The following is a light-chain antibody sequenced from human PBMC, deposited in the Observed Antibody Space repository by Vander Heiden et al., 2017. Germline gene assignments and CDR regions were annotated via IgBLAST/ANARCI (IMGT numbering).Light chain of an antibody. V-gene: IGKV4-1*01. CDR1: QSLLFSANNRNY. CDR3: QQSDTIPLS. Sequence: DIAMTQSPEFLAVSLGERATITCKSSQSLLFSANNRNYLAWYQQKPGQSPRLLIYWASTRASGVPERFSGSGSGTDFTLTISSLQPEDAAVYYCQQSDTIPLSFGGGTRVE. CDR2: WAS. J-gene: IGKJ4*01.